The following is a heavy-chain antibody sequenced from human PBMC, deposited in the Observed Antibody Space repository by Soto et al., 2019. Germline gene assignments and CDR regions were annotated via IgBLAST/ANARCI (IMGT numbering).Heavy chain of an antibody. J-gene: IGHJ4*02. Sequence: QVRLVQSGAEVKEPGASVRVSCRASGYTFRRYAMRWVRQAPGQSLEWVGWISAGNGNARYSQDFQDRVTITRDTSANTLYTEMSSLKSEDTAVYYCAREGQWLAGDYWGQGTLVTVSP. CDR2: ISAGNGNA. CDR3: AREGQWLAGDY. CDR1: GYTFRRYA. D-gene: IGHD6-19*01. V-gene: IGHV1-3*01.